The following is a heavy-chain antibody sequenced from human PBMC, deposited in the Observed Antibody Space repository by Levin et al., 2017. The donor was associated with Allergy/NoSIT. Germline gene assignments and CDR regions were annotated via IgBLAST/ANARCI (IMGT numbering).Heavy chain of an antibody. V-gene: IGHV1-46*03. CDR1: GYTLINYY. D-gene: IGHD3-10*01. CDR3: TRVVGYYFDY. J-gene: IGHJ4*02. Sequence: GASVKVSCKASGYTLINYYMHWVRQAPGQGLEWMGIINPNDGSTAYAQKFQGRVSMTRDTSTSTVYMELSSLRSDDTAVYYCTRVVGYYFDYWGQGTLVTVSS. CDR2: INPNDGST.